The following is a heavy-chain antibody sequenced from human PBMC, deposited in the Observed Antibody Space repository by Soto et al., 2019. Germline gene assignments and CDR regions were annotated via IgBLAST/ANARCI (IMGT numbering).Heavy chain of an antibody. D-gene: IGHD5-12*01. V-gene: IGHV4-34*01. Sequence: QVQLQQWGAGLLKPSETLSLNCAVNGGSLSGYYWSWIHQPPGKGLEWIGEIKDGGRTNYSPSLKSXXTXSXXTSNNQFSLRLYSVTAADTGVYYCARGQEGVVATHWDQGTLVTVSS. CDR1: GGSLSGYY. CDR3: ARGQEGVVATH. J-gene: IGHJ4*02. CDR2: IKDGGRT.